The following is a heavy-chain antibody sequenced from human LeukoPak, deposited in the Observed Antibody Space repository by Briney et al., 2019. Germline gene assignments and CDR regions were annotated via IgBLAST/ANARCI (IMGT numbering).Heavy chain of an antibody. Sequence: GGSLRLSCATSGFTFSSYALSWVRQAPEKGLEWVSGISGNGVTTYYADSVKGRFTISRDNSKNTLYLQMNSLRAEDTAVYFCAKDFNYYDGSGYYFRGPYFDYWGQGTLVTVSS. CDR2: ISGNGVTT. D-gene: IGHD3-22*01. CDR3: AKDFNYYDGSGYYFRGPYFDY. CDR1: GFTFSSYA. V-gene: IGHV3-23*01. J-gene: IGHJ4*02.